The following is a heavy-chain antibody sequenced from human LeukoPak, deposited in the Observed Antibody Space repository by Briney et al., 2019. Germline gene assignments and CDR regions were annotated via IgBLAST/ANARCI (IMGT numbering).Heavy chain of an antibody. D-gene: IGHD3-22*01. CDR3: ARALDYYDSSGYPHNYYYYYYMDV. V-gene: IGHV3-7*01. Sequence: GGSVRLSCAASGFTFSSHWMSWVRQAPGKGLEWVANIKQDGSEKYYVDSVKGRFTISRDNAKNSLYLQMNSLRAEDTAVYYCARALDYYDSSGYPHNYYYYYYMDVWGKGTTVTVSS. CDR1: GFTFSSHW. J-gene: IGHJ6*03. CDR2: IKQDGSEK.